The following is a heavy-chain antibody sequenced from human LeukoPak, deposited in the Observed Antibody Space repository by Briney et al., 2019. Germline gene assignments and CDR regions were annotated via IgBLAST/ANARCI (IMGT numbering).Heavy chain of an antibody. CDR2: MSYDGSNK. J-gene: IGHJ3*02. D-gene: IGHD3-10*01. CDR1: GFTFSSYG. Sequence: GGSLRLSCAASGFTFSSYGMHWVRQAPGKGLEWVAVMSYDGSNKYYADSVKGRFTISRDNSKNTLYLQMNSLRAEDTAVYYCAKDASRRAAPGDALDIWGQGTMVTVSS. V-gene: IGHV3-30*18. CDR3: AKDASRRAAPGDALDI.